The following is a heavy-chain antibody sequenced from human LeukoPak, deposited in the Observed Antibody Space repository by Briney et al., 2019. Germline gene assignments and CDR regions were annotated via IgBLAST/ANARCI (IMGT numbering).Heavy chain of an antibody. CDR1: GFTFSSYA. CDR2: ISSNGGST. J-gene: IGHJ4*02. V-gene: IGHV3-64*04. Sequence: PGGSPRLSCSASGFTFSSYAMHWVRQAPGKGLEYVSAISSNGGSTYYADSVKGGFTISRDNSKNTLYLQMNSLRAEDTAVYYCAKKRALGEVEYSSSYFDYWGQGTLVTVSS. CDR3: AKKRALGEVEYSSSYFDY. D-gene: IGHD6-6*01.